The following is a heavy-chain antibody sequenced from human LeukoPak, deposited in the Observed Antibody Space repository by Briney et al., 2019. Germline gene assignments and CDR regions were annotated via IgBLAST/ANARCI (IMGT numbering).Heavy chain of an antibody. CDR1: GYTFTEYY. CDR3: AKSLGSAYSWGWYVFHH. V-gene: IGHV1-2*02. Sequence: ASVKVSCKTSGYTFTEYYMHWVRQAPGQGLEWMGWINPSSGGTNYAQKFQGRVTMTRDTSISAAYMELSRLTCDDTAVFYCAKSLGSAYSWGWYVFHHWGEGTLVTVSS. J-gene: IGHJ4*02. CDR2: INPSSGGT. D-gene: IGHD6-19*01.